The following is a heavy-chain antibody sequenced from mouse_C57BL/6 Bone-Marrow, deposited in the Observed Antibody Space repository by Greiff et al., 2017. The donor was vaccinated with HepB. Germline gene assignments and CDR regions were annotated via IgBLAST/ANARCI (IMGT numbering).Heavy chain of an antibody. V-gene: IGHV1-69*01. J-gene: IGHJ2*01. CDR2: IDPSDSYT. CDR1: GYTFTSYW. CDR3: ARRRYEYDWDDY. D-gene: IGHD2-4*01. Sequence: VQLQQPGAELVMPGASVKLSCKASGYTFTSYWMHWVKQRPGQGLEWIGEIDPSDSYTNYNQKFKGKSTLTVDKSSSTAYIQLSSLTSEDSAVYYCARRRYEYDWDDYWGQGTTLTVSS.